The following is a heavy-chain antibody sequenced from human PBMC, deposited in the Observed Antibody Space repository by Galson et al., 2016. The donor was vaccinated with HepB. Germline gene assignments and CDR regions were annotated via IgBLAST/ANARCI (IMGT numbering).Heavy chain of an antibody. V-gene: IGHV3-30*04. D-gene: IGHD2-2*01. CDR3: ARPGRLCSSISCYSWFDP. CDR1: GFTFSNFP. CDR2: ISDDGSDK. J-gene: IGHJ5*02. Sequence: SLRLSCAASGFTFSNFPMHWVRQAPGMGLEWVAIISDDGSDKNYADSVKGRFTIPRDNSQNTLFLQMNSLRVEDTAVYYCARPGRLCSSISCYSWFDPWGQGTLVTVSA.